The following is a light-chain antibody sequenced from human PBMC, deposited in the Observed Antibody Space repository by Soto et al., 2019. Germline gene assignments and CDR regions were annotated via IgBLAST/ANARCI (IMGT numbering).Light chain of an antibody. CDR3: QQYGSSPYT. CDR1: QRVSSSY. Sequence: EIVLTQSPATLSLSPGERATLSCGASQRVSSSYLAWYQQKPGLAPRLLIYDASSRATGIPDRFSGSGSGTDFTLTISRLEPEDFAVDYCQQYGSSPYTFGQGTKLEIK. J-gene: IGKJ2*01. CDR2: DAS. V-gene: IGKV3D-20*01.